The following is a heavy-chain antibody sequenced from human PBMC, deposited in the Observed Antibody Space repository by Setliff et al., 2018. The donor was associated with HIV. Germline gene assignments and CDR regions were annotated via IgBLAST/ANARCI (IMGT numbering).Heavy chain of an antibody. CDR2: IYYSGST. V-gene: IGHV4-39*01. J-gene: IGHJ4*02. CDR3: ARRDGYSYGFYFDY. Sequence: SETLSLTCTVSGGSLSSSTYYWGWIRQHPGKGLEWIGTIYYSGSTYSNTSLKSRLTLSVDTSKNPFSLKLSSVTAADTDVYYCARRDGYSYGFYFDYWGQGTLVTVSS. CDR1: GGSLSSSTYY. D-gene: IGHD5-18*01.